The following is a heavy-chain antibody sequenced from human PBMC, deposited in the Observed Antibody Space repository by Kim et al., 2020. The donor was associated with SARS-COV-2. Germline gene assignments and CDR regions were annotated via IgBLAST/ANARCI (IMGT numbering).Heavy chain of an antibody. CDR1: GFTFSSYS. Sequence: GGSLRLSCAASGFTFSSYSMNWVRQAPGKGLEWVSYISSSSSTIYYADSVKGRFTISRDNAKNSLYLQMNSLRDEDTAVYYCARDLSIAAAATNWFDPWGQGTLVTVSS. D-gene: IGHD6-13*01. CDR3: ARDLSIAAAATNWFDP. V-gene: IGHV3-48*02. J-gene: IGHJ5*02. CDR2: ISSSSSTI.